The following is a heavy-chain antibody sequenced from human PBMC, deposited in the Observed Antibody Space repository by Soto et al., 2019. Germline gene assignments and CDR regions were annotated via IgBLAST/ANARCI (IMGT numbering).Heavy chain of an antibody. J-gene: IGHJ6*02. Sequence: QVQLVESGGGVVQPGRSLRLSCAASGFTFSSYAMHWVRQAPGKGLEWVAVISYDGSNKYYADSVKGRFTISRDNSKNTLYLQMNSLRAEDTAVYYCAKGRYSGYDYYYGMDVWGQGTTVTVSS. V-gene: IGHV3-30*04. CDR1: GFTFSSYA. D-gene: IGHD5-12*01. CDR2: ISYDGSNK. CDR3: AKGRYSGYDYYYGMDV.